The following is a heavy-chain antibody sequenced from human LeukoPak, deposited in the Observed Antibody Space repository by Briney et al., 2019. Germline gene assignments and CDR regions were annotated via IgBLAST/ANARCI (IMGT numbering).Heavy chain of an antibody. CDR2: ISYDGSNK. J-gene: IGHJ4*02. CDR3: ARDPIGGYTIFGVVDY. CDR1: GFTFSSYA. D-gene: IGHD3-3*01. V-gene: IGHV3-30-3*01. Sequence: PGGSLRLSCAASGFTFSSYAMHWVRQAPGKGLEWVAVISYDGSNKYYADSVKGRFTISRDNSKNTLYLQMNSLRAEDTAVYYCARDPIGGYTIFGVVDYWGQGTLVTVSS.